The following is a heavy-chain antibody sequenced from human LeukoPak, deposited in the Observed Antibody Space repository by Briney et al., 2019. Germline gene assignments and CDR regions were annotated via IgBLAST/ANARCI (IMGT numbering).Heavy chain of an antibody. D-gene: IGHD3-10*01. J-gene: IGHJ3*01. CDR1: GGSISSGSYY. Sequence: PSETLSLTCTVSGGSISSGSYYWSWIRQHPGKGLEWIGYIYNSGSTYYNPSLKSRVTISVDTSKNQFSLKLSSVTAADTAMYYCARYYYDAFEVWGQGTMVTVSS. V-gene: IGHV4-31*03. CDR3: ARYYYDAFEV. CDR2: IYNSGST.